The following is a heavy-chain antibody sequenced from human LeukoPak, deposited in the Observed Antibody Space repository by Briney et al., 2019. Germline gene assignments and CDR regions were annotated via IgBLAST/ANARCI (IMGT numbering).Heavy chain of an antibody. Sequence: SETLSLACNVSGGPISSGNYYWSWIRQPAGKGLEWIGRIYSSGRTNYNPSLKSRVTISVDTSKNQFSLNLSSVTAADTAVYYCARDIHTSDWTKFDYWGQGTSVTVSS. V-gene: IGHV4-61*02. CDR2: IYSSGRT. CDR3: ARDIHTSDWTKFDY. CDR1: GGPISSGNYY. J-gene: IGHJ4*02. D-gene: IGHD6-19*01.